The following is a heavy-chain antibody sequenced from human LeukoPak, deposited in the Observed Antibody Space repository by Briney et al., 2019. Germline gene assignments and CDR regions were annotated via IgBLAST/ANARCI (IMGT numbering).Heavy chain of an antibody. D-gene: IGHD6-13*01. V-gene: IGHV3-23*01. Sequence: PGGSLRLSCAASGFTFSSYAMSWVRQAPGKGLEWVSAISGSGGSTYYADSVKSWFTISRDNSKNTLYLQMNSLRAEDTAVYYCAKDPLMYSSSYYFDYWGQGTLVTVSS. CDR3: AKDPLMYSSSYYFDY. J-gene: IGHJ4*02. CDR1: GFTFSSYA. CDR2: ISGSGGST.